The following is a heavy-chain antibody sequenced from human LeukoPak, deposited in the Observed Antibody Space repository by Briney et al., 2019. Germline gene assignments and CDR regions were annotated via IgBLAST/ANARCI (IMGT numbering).Heavy chain of an antibody. CDR2: ISGSGGTT. J-gene: IGHJ4*02. D-gene: IGHD1-20*01. V-gene: IGHV3-23*01. CDR1: GFTFNNYA. CDR3: AKIRYNWNDFDY. Sequence: GGSLRLSCAASGFTFNNYAMNWVRQAPGKGLEWVSVISGSGGTTYYADSVKGRFTISRDNSKNTLYLQMNSLRAEDTAVYYCAKIRYNWNDFDYWGQGTLVTVSS.